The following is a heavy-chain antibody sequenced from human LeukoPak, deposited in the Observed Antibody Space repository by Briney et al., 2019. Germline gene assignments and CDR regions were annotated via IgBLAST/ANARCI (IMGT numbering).Heavy chain of an antibody. D-gene: IGHD6-13*01. CDR2: ISGNGDT. CDR1: GFTFSNYA. CDR3: AKGHSWYGRGFDP. Sequence: GGSLRLSCAAPGFTFSNYAMSWVRQAPGKGLEWVSTISGNGDTYYADSVKGRFTISRDNSKNTLYLQMNSLRAEDTAVYYCAKGHSWYGRGFDPWGQGTLVTVSS. V-gene: IGHV3-23*01. J-gene: IGHJ5*02.